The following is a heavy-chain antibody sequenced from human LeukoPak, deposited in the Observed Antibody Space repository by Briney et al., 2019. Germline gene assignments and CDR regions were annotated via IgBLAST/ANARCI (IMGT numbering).Heavy chain of an antibody. CDR3: ARAANSGWSHFDY. CDR2: MYNSGST. D-gene: IGHD6-19*01. V-gene: IGHV4-59*01. J-gene: IGHJ4*02. Sequence: PSETLSLTCTVSGGSISSYYWSWIRQPPGKGLEWNGYMYNSGSTNYNPSLKSRVIISVDTSKNQFSLQLSPVTAADTAVYYCARAANSGWSHFDYWGQGTLVTVSS. CDR1: GGSISSYY.